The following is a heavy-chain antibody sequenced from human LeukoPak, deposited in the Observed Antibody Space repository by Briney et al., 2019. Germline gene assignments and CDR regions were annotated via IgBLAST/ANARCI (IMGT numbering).Heavy chain of an antibody. J-gene: IGHJ3*02. CDR3: ARDQDDAFDI. CDR2: IIPILGIA. V-gene: IGHV1-69*04. CDR1: GGTFSSYT. Sequence: SVKVSCKASGGTFSSYTISWVRQAPGQGPEWMGRIIPILGIANYAQKFQGRVTITADKSTSTAYMELSSLRSEDTAVYYCARDQDDAFDIWGQGTMVTVSS.